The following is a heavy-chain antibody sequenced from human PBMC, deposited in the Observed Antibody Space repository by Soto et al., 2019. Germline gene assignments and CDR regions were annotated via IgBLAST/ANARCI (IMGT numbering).Heavy chain of an antibody. J-gene: IGHJ4*02. Sequence: QLQLQESGPGLVKPSETLSLTCTVSGGSISSSSYYWGWIRQPPGKGLEWIGSIYYSGSTYYNPSLKSRVTISVDTSKNQFSLKLSSVTAADTAVYYCARLNFLLDFDYWGQGTLFTVSS. D-gene: IGHD2-15*01. CDR2: IYYSGST. V-gene: IGHV4-39*01. CDR1: GGSISSSSYY. CDR3: ARLNFLLDFDY.